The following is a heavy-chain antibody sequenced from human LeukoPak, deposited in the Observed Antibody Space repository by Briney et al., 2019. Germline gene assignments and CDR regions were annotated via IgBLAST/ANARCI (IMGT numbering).Heavy chain of an antibody. CDR2: INHSGST. CDR1: GGSISSYY. CDR3: ARTHPYDFWSGYYRQLFPYFDY. J-gene: IGHJ4*02. Sequence: PSETLSLTCTVSGGSISSYYWSWIRQPPGKGLEWIGEINHSGSTNYNPSLKSRVTISVDTSKNQFSLKLSSVTAADTAVYYCARTHPYDFWSGYYRQLFPYFDYWGQGTLVTVSS. D-gene: IGHD3-3*01. V-gene: IGHV4-34*01.